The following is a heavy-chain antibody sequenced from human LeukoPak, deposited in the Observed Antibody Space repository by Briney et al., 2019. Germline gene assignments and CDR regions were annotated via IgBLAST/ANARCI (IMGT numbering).Heavy chain of an antibody. CDR1: GYTFTGYF. V-gene: IGHV1-2*02. D-gene: IGHD2-2*01. CDR2: INPNSGGT. Sequence: ASVTVSCKASGYTFTGYFMHWVRQAPGQGLEWMGWINPNSGGTNYAQKFQGRVTMARDTSISTAYMELSRLRSDDTAVYYCASSIVYCSSTSCYFNWGQGTLVTVSS. J-gene: IGHJ4*02. CDR3: ASSIVYCSSTSCYFN.